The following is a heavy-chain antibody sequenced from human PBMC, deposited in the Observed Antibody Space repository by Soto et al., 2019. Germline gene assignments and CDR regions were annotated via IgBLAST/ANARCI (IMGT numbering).Heavy chain of an antibody. Sequence: QITLKESGPTLVKPTQTLTLTCTFSGFSLSTHGVGVGWVRQPAGKALEWLALIYWDDDKRYSASLNSRLTIPTHTSKNQVVLTMTNMDPVDTATYYCAHAMLYCTGGSCSTWFDSWGQGTLVTVSS. CDR2: IYWDDDK. D-gene: IGHD2-15*01. CDR1: GFSLSTHGVG. CDR3: AHAMLYCTGGSCSTWFDS. V-gene: IGHV2-5*02. J-gene: IGHJ5*01.